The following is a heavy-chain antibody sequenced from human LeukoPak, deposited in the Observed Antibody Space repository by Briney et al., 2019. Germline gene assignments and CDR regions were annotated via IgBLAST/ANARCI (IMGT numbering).Heavy chain of an antibody. V-gene: IGHV1-69*06. J-gene: IGHJ3*02. Sequence: GASVKVSCKASGGTFSSYAISWVRQAPGQGLEWMGGIIPIFGTANYAQKFQGRVTITADKSTSTAYMELSSLRSEDTAVYYCARVAPYSYGYGSLGGAFGIWGQGTMVTVSS. D-gene: IGHD5-18*01. CDR1: GGTFSSYA. CDR2: IIPIFGTA. CDR3: ARVAPYSYGYGSLGGAFGI.